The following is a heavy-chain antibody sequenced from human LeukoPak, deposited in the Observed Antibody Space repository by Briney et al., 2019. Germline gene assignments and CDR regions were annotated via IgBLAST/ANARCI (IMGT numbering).Heavy chain of an antibody. D-gene: IGHD2-2*01. J-gene: IGHJ4*02. Sequence: ASVKVSCKASGYTFTGYYMHWVRQAPGQGLEWMGWINPNSGGTNNAQKFQGRVTMTRDTSISTAYMKLSRLRSDDTAVYYCARPYCSSTSCYYVYWGQGTLVTVSS. CDR2: INPNSGGT. V-gene: IGHV1-2*02. CDR1: GYTFTGYY. CDR3: ARPYCSSTSCYYVY.